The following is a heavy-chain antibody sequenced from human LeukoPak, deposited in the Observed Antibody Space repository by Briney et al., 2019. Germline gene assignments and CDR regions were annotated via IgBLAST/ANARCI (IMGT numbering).Heavy chain of an antibody. CDR1: GYTFTSYG. CDR3: ARGDYYGSGTYYKKTVDY. J-gene: IGHJ4*02. Sequence: ASVKVSCKASGYTFTSYGISWVRQAPGQGLEWMGWISAYNGNTNYAQKLQGRVTMTTDTSTSTAYMELRSLRSNDTAVYYCARGDYYGSGTYYKKTVDYWGQGTLVTVSS. V-gene: IGHV1-18*01. D-gene: IGHD3-10*01. CDR2: ISAYNGNT.